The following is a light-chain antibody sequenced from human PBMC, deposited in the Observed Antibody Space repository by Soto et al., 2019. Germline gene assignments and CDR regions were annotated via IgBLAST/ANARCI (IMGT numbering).Light chain of an antibody. V-gene: IGLV1-40*03. CDR2: GTR. CDR1: SSNIGAGFD. CDR3: CSYAGSSTFYV. Sequence: QSALTQPPSVSGAPGQRVTISCTGNSSNIGAGFDAHWYQQVPGTAPKLLIYGTRSRPSGVPDRFSGSKSGASASLAITGLQAEDEADYYCCSYAGSSTFYVFGTGTKVTV. J-gene: IGLJ1*01.